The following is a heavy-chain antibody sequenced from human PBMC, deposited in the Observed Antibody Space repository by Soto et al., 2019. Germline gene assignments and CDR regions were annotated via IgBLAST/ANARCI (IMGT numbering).Heavy chain of an antibody. CDR3: ARRRSIAARAIDY. CDR2: INHSGST. V-gene: IGHV4-34*01. CDR1: GGSFSGYY. D-gene: IGHD6-6*01. J-gene: IGHJ4*02. Sequence: SETLSLTCAVYGGSFSGYYWSWIRQPPGKGLEWIGEINHSGSTNYNPSLKSRVTISVDTSKNQFSLKLSSVTAADTAVYYCARRRSIAARAIDYWGQGTLVTVSS.